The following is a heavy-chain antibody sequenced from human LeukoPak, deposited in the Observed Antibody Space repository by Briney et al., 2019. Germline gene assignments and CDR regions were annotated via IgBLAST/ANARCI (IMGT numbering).Heavy chain of an antibody. CDR3: ARVSGLGMNEYYQH. V-gene: IGHV3-74*01. CDR2: INNEGTTI. J-gene: IGHJ1*01. D-gene: IGHD3-10*01. CDR1: GLTFSNSW. Sequence: GGSLRLSCEASGLTFSNSWIHWVRQAPGKGLVRVSRINNEGTTISYADSVKGRFTISRDNAKNTLYLQMNSLRAEDTAVYYCARVSGLGMNEYYQHWGQGNLVTVAS.